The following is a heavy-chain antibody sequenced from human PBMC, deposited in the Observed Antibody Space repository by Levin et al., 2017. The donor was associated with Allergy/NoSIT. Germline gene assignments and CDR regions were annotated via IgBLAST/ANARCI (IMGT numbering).Heavy chain of an antibody. Sequence: SETLSLTCTVSGDSISSGSYYWTWIRQASGKGLEWIGRIYTSGSTNYNPSLKSRVTMSIDTSKNQFSLELRSVTAADTAMYYCANEPAISGGWFDPWGQGTLVTVSS. CDR1: GDSISSGSYY. CDR2: IYTSGST. CDR3: ANEPAISGGWFDP. V-gene: IGHV4-61*02. J-gene: IGHJ5*02. D-gene: IGHD1-14*01.